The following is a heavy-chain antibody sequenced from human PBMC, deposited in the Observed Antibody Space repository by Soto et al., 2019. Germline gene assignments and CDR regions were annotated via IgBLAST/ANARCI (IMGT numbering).Heavy chain of an antibody. CDR3: ARGLYYDFWSGYSDAFDI. Sequence: SETLSLTCAVYGGSFSGYYWSWIRQPPGKWLEWIGEINHSGSTNYNPSLKSRVTISVDTSKNQFSLKLSSVTAADTAVYYCARGLYYDFWSGYSDAFDIWGQGXMVTV. V-gene: IGHV4-34*01. D-gene: IGHD3-3*01. CDR2: INHSGST. CDR1: GGSFSGYY. J-gene: IGHJ3*02.